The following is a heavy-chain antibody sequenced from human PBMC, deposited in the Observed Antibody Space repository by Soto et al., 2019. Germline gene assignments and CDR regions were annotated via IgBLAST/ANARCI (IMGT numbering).Heavy chain of an antibody. V-gene: IGHV4-59*01. Sequence: QVQLQESGPRLVKSSETLSLVCSVSGDSIIRSFWGWIRQSPGKGLEYIGYISDSGVTDYDLSLKSRVTILVYTSKNQFSLKRTSVTAADTAMYYCARGAGDFSGPESFDIWGQGTMVTVSS. J-gene: IGHJ3*02. D-gene: IGHD3-10*01. CDR3: ARGAGDFSGPESFDI. CDR2: ISDSGVT. CDR1: GDSIIRSF.